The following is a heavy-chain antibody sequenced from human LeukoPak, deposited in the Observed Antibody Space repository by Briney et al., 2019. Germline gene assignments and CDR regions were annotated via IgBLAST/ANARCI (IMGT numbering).Heavy chain of an antibody. V-gene: IGHV3-30*04. CDR3: ARDPTREGEYYFDY. CDR1: GFTFSSNA. J-gene: IGHJ4*02. Sequence: PGGSLRLSCAASGFTFSSNAMHWVRQAPGKGLEWVAVISYDGSNKYYADSVKGRFTISRDNSKNTLYLQMNSLRAEDTAVYYCARDPTREGEYYFDYWGQGTLVTVSS. D-gene: IGHD3-16*01. CDR2: ISYDGSNK.